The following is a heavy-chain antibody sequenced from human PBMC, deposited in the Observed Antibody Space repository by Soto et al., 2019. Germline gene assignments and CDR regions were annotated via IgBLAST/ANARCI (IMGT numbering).Heavy chain of an antibody. CDR3: ARRTWGTDV. CDR2: IYHIGHT. Sequence: QVQLQESGPGLVKPSGTLSLTCAVSGASISSSNWWSWVRQPPGKGLEWIGEIYHIGHTNYNPSLESRVTISVDKSKNQFSLRLSSVTAADTAVYYCARRTWGTDVWGQGTTVIVSS. CDR1: GASISSSNW. V-gene: IGHV4-4*02. D-gene: IGHD2-8*01. J-gene: IGHJ6*02.